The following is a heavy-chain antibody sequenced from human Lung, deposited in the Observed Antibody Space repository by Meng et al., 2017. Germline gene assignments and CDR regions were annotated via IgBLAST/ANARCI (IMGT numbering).Heavy chain of an antibody. D-gene: IGHD6-25*01. CDR3: ARDEDISAAGKLFGDY. CDR2: INPNSGGT. Sequence: ASVKVSCKASGYTFTGYYMHWVRQAPGQGLEWMGWINPNSGGTNYAQKFQARVTMTGDTSISTAYMELSGLRSDDTAMYYCARDEDISAAGKLFGDYWGHGTQVT. CDR1: GYTFTGYY. V-gene: IGHV1-2*02. J-gene: IGHJ4*01.